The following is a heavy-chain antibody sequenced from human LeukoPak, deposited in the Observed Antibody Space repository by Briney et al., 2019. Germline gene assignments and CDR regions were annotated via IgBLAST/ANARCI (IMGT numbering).Heavy chain of an antibody. J-gene: IGHJ4*02. V-gene: IGHV1-69*06. CDR2: IIPMFDTA. D-gene: IGHD5-12*01. CDR1: GYTFTSYA. Sequence: SVKVSCKASGYTFTSYAISWVRQAPGQGLEWMGGIIPMFDTAVYAQKFQDRVTINADKSTSTAYMQLSSLRSEDTAVYYCASRSPYTGYDLYDYWGQGTLVTVSS. CDR3: ASRSPYTGYDLYDY.